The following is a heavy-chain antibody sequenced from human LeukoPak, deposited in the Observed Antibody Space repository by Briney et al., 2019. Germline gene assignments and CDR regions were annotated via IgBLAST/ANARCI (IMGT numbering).Heavy chain of an antibody. CDR2: IYSGGST. Sequence: EGSLRLSCAASGFTVSSNYMSWVRQAPGKGLEWVSVIYSGGSTYYADSVKGRFTISRDNSKNTLYLQMNSLRAEDTAVYYCARVASSSPVDYWGQGTLVNVSS. CDR3: ARVASSSPVDY. D-gene: IGHD6-6*01. CDR1: GFTVSSNY. J-gene: IGHJ4*02. V-gene: IGHV3-66*01.